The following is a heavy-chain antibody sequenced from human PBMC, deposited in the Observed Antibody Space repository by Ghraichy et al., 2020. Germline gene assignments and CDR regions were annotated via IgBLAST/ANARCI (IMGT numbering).Heavy chain of an antibody. J-gene: IGHJ5*02. CDR3: AREEGGSRYSWFDP. CDR1: GCSISSGGYS. CDR2: SCHSGNT. V-gene: IGHV4-30-2*01. Sequence: SETLSLTCAVSGCSISSGGYSWSWIRQPPGKGLEWIGYSCHSGNTYYNPSLKSRVTISVDRSKNQFSLKLSSVTAADTAGYYCAREEGGSRYSWFDPWGQGTLVTVSS. D-gene: IGHD2-15*01.